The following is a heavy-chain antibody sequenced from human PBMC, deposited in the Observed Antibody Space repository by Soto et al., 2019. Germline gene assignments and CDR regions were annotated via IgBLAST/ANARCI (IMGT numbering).Heavy chain of an antibody. J-gene: IGHJ6*02. CDR3: AGYSSSSGHYYGMDV. D-gene: IGHD6-6*01. CDR1: GGSISRSRYY. Sequence: SETLSLTCTVSGGSISRSRYYWGWIRQPTGKVFHCIGSIYYRRSPGHNPPLNSRVSIAVNTSQIQFCLQLRSLTAADTAGSHCAGYSSSSGHYYGMDVWGRRXTFTVSS. V-gene: IGHV4-39*01. CDR2: IYYRRSP.